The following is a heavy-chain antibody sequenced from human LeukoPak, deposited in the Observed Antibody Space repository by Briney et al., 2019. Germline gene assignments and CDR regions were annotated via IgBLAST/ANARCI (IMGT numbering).Heavy chain of an antibody. Sequence: SETLSLTCTVSGYSISSGYYWGWIRQPPGKGLEWIGSIYHSGSTYYNPSLKSRVTISVDTSKNQFSLKLSSVTAADTAVYFCARDRYLAAAGHFDSWGQGTLVTVSS. CDR3: ARDRYLAAAGHFDS. D-gene: IGHD6-13*01. J-gene: IGHJ4*02. CDR1: GYSISSGYY. V-gene: IGHV4-38-2*02. CDR2: IYHSGST.